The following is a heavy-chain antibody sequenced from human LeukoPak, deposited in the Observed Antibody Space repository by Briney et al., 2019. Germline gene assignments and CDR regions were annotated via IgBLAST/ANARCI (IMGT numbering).Heavy chain of an antibody. V-gene: IGHV5-51*01. CDR2: IYPIDSDT. CDR3: ARRGTHYYYGSGVNFDY. Sequence: GESLKISCKGSGYTIGSFGSYWIAWVRRMPGKGLEWMGSIYPIDSDTRYNPSFEGQVTVSVDRSISTAYLQWSSLKASDTAMYYCARRGTHYYYGSGVNFDYRGQGTLVTVSS. J-gene: IGHJ4*02. D-gene: IGHD3-10*01. CDR1: GYTIGSFGSYW.